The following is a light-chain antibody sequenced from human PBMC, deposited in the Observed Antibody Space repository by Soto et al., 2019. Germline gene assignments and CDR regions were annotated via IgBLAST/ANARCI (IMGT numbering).Light chain of an antibody. J-gene: IGLJ1*01. Sequence: SALTQPASVSGSPGQSITISCTGTSSDVGDYNYVSWYQQHPGKAPKLMIYDVSNRPSGVSNRFSGSKSGSTASLTISGLQAEDEADYYCSSYTSTTTRVFGTRTKLTVL. CDR1: SSDVGDYNY. CDR3: SSYTSTTTRV. V-gene: IGLV2-14*01. CDR2: DVS.